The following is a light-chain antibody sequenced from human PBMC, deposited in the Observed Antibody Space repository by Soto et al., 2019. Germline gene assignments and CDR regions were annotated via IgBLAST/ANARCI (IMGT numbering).Light chain of an antibody. CDR3: SSYTSSSTLWV. J-gene: IGLJ3*02. Sequence: QSVLTQPASVSGSPGQSITISCTGTSSDVGGYNYVSWYQQHPGKAPKLMIYEVSNRPSGVSNRFSGSKSGNTASLTISGLQAEDEAAYYCSSYTSSSTLWVFGGGTKVTVL. CDR2: EVS. CDR1: SSDVGGYNY. V-gene: IGLV2-14*01.